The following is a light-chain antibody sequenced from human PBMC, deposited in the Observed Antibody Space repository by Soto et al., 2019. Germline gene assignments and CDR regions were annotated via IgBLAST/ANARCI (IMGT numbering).Light chain of an antibody. J-gene: IGKJ5*01. CDR1: QGLVHSDGDAY. V-gene: IGKV2-30*02. CDR2: NLS. Sequence: DVVMTQSPLSLPVALGQPASISCRSSQGLVHSDGDAYLSWFHQRPGQSPRRLIYNLSNRDSGVPDRFSGSGSGTDFTLRINRVEAEDVGVYYCMQATHSPITFGQGTRLEIK. CDR3: MQATHSPIT.